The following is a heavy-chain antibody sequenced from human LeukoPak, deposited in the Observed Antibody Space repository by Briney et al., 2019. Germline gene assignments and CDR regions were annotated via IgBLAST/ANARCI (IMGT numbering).Heavy chain of an antibody. J-gene: IGHJ3*02. Sequence: SETLSHICDVSGFFINSGFSLGGVRQPPGKGLEWMGNIHHRGTTYYSPSLKTRITITLDTPKNRFSLRLTSVTAADTSVYFCARFDDIWESNGETHGMVAFEMSGHGTMVTASS. V-gene: IGHV4-38-2*01. CDR2: IHHRGTT. D-gene: IGHD3-16*01. CDR1: GFFINSGFS. CDR3: ARFDDIWESNGETHGMVAFEM.